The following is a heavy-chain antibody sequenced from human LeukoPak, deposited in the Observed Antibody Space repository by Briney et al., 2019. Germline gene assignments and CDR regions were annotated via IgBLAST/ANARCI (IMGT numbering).Heavy chain of an antibody. Sequence: ASVKVSCKASGGTFSSYAISWVRQAPGQGLEWMGGIIPIFGTANYAQKFQGRVTITADESTSTAYMELSSLRSEDTAVYYCARVGDCSSTSCPWNYWGQGTLVTVSS. CDR2: IIPIFGTA. D-gene: IGHD2-2*01. J-gene: IGHJ4*02. V-gene: IGHV1-69*13. CDR3: ARVGDCSSTSCPWNY. CDR1: GGTFSSYA.